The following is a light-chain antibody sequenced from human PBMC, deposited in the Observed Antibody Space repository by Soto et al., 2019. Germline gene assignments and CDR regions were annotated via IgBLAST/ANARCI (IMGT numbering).Light chain of an antibody. CDR1: SRDIGGYNY. V-gene: IGLV2-14*01. CDR3: SSYASSSTI. CDR2: EVS. Sequence: QSALTQPASVSGSPGQSITISCTGTSRDIGGYNYVSWYQQHPGKAPKLIIYEVSNRPSGVSNRFSGSKSGNTASLTISGLQAEDEADYYCSSYASSSTIFAGGTQLTVL. J-gene: IGLJ2*01.